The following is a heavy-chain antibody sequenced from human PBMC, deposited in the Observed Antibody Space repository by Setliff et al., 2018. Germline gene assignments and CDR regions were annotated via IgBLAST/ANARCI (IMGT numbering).Heavy chain of an antibody. D-gene: IGHD3-3*01. V-gene: IGHV5-51*01. CDR1: GYSFTSYW. CDR3: ARQYYNFWSGPNWLDP. J-gene: IGHJ5*02. Sequence: GESLTISCKGSGYSFTSYWIGWVRQMPGKGLEWMGIIYPGDSDTRYSPSFQGQVTISADKSISTAYLQWSSLKASDTAMYYCARQYYNFWSGPNWLDPWGQGTLVTVSS. CDR2: IYPGDSDT.